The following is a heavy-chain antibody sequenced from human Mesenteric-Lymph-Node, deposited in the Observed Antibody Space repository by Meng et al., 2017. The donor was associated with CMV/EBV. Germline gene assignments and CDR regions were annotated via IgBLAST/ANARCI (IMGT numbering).Heavy chain of an antibody. J-gene: IGHJ6*02. CDR2: ISGSGGTK. V-gene: IGHV3-23*01. D-gene: IGHD3-3*01. CDR3: ARDLGRYYDFWSGYLTGGYYYYGMDV. CDR1: GFTFDDYG. Sequence: GGSLRLSCAASGFTFDDYGMSWVRQAPGKGLEWVSGISGSGGTKYYADSVKGRFSISRDNSKNTLYLQMNSLRAEDTAVYYCARDLGRYYDFWSGYLTGGYYYYGMDVWGQGTTVTVSS.